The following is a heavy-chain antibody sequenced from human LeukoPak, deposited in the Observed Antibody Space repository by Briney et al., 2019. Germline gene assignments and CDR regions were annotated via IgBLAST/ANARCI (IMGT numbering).Heavy chain of an antibody. D-gene: IGHD3-10*01. CDR2: IYYSGST. Sequence: PSETLSLTCTVSGGSISSYYWSWIRQPPGKGLEWIGYIYYSGSTNYNPSLKSRVTISVDTSKNQFSLKLSSVTAADTAVYYCAGHASRGVSWFLFDYWGQGTLVTVSS. V-gene: IGHV4-59*08. CDR3: AGHASRGVSWFLFDY. J-gene: IGHJ4*02. CDR1: GGSISSYY.